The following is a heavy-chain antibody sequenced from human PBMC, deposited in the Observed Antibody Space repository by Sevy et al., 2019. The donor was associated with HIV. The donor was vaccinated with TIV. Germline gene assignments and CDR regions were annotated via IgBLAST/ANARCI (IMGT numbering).Heavy chain of an antibody. CDR1: GFTFSNAW. CDR3: NTERLRYCSGGTCLSSDF. D-gene: IGHD2-15*01. V-gene: IGHV3-15*01. CDR2: IRSKSDGETT. Sequence: GGSLRLSCAASGFTFSNAWMNWVRQAPGKGLEWVGRIRSKSDGETTDDAAPVKGRFTISRDDSKNTLYLQMNNLKTEDTGVYYCNTERLRYCSGGTCLSSDFWGQGTLATVSS. J-gene: IGHJ4*02.